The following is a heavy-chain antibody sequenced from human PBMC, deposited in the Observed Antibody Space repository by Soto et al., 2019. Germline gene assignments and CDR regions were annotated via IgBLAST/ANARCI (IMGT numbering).Heavy chain of an antibody. V-gene: IGHV4-30-4*01. CDR3: ARAANYYDSSGYYPFDY. J-gene: IGHJ4*02. CDR1: GGSISSGDYY. CDR2: IYYSGST. Sequence: QVQLQESGPGLVKPSQTLSLTCTVSGGSISSGDYYWSWIRQPPGKGLEWIGYIYYSGSTYYNPSLKSRVTISVDTSKNQFSLKLSSVTAADTAVYYCARAANYYDSSGYYPFDYWGQETLVTVSS. D-gene: IGHD3-22*01.